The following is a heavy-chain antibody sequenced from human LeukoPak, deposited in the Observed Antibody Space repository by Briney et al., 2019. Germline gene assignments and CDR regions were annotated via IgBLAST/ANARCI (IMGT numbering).Heavy chain of an antibody. D-gene: IGHD1-26*01. CDR2: INDSGST. V-gene: IGHV4-34*01. J-gene: IGHJ4*02. Sequence: SETLSLTCAVYGGSFSGYYWNWIRQPPGKGLEWIGEINDSGSTNYNPFLKSRVSISVDTSKKQFSLKVNSVTAADTAVYYCAKDFYGGSYERCPGDYWGQGTLVTVSS. CDR3: AKDFYGGSYERCPGDY. CDR1: GGSFSGYY.